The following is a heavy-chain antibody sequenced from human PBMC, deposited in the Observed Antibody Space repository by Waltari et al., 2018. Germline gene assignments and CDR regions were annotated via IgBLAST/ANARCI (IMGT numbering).Heavy chain of an antibody. V-gene: IGHV4-38-2*01. D-gene: IGHD1-26*01. CDR2: IYHSGST. CDR1: GYSISSGYY. CDR3: TRQSVSGSYPVNY. J-gene: IGHJ4*02. Sequence: QVQLQESGPGLVKPSETLSLTCAVSGYSISSGYYWGWIRQPPGKGLEWIGSIYHSGSTYYNPSLKSRVTISVDTSMNQFSLKLSSVTAADTAVYYCTRQSVSGSYPVNYWGQGTLVTVSS.